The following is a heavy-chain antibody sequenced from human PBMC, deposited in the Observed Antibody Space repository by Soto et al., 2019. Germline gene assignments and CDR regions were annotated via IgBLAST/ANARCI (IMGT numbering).Heavy chain of an antibody. CDR2: IKTKTDGGTT. D-gene: IGHD1-26*01. Sequence: GSLRLSCAASGFTFSNAWMSWVRQTPGKGLEWVGRIKTKTDGGTTDYAAPVKGRFTISRDDSKTTLYLEMSSLKTEDTAVYYCTTASGSYYGEDFWGLGTLVTVSS. V-gene: IGHV3-15*01. CDR3: TTASGSYYGEDF. CDR1: GFTFSNAW. J-gene: IGHJ4*02.